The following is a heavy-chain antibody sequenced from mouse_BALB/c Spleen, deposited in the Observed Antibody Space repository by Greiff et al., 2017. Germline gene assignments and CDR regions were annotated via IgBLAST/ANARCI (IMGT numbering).Heavy chain of an antibody. CDR2: ISSGGSYT. V-gene: IGHV5-9-4*01. J-gene: IGHJ4*01. CDR1: GFTFSSYA. CDR3: ARDYYGSSYVSMDY. Sequence: EVKLVESGGGLVKPGGSLKLSCAASGFTFSSYAMSWVRQSPEKRLEWVAEISSGGSYTYYPDTVTGRFTISRDNAKNTLYLEMSSLRSEDTAMYYCARDYYGSSYVSMDYWGQGTSVTVSS. D-gene: IGHD1-1*01.